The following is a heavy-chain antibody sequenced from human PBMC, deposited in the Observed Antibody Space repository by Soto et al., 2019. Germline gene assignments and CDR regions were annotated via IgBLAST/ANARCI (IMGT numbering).Heavy chain of an antibody. CDR2: MIPIFGTA. V-gene: IGHV1-69*13. D-gene: IGHD3-10*01. CDR3: ARTYYYGSGFYYYYGMDV. J-gene: IGHJ6*02. CDR1: GGTFSSYA. Sequence: ASVKVSCKASGGTFSSYAISWVRQAPGQGIEWMGGMIPIFGTANYAQKFQSRVTITADESTSTAYMELSCLSSEDAAVYYCARTYYYGSGFYYYYGMDVWGQGTTVTVSS.